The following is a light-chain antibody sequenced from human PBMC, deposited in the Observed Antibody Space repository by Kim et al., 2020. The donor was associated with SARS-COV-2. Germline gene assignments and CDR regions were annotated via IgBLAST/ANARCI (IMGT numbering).Light chain of an antibody. CDR1: QSISSH. V-gene: IGKV1-39*01. CDR2: AAS. J-gene: IGKJ2*01. CDR3: QQSYSTPRT. Sequence: DIQMTQSPSSLSASVGDRVTITCRASQSISSHLNWYQQKSGKAPKVLIYAASSLQSGVPSRFSGSGSGTDFTLTISSLQPEDFATYYCQQSYSTPRTFGQGTKLEIK.